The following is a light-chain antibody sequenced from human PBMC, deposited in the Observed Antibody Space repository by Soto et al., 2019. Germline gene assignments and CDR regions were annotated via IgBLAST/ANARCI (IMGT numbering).Light chain of an antibody. CDR2: EVT. V-gene: IGLV2-14*01. Sequence: QSALTQPASVSGSPGQSITISCTGTSTDIGAYNYVSWYQQHPGKAPKLLIYEVTNRPSGVPDRFSGSKSGTSASLAITGLQAEDEADYYCQSYDSSLSGYVFGTGTKGTVL. J-gene: IGLJ1*01. CDR3: QSYDSSLSGYV. CDR1: STDIGAYNY.